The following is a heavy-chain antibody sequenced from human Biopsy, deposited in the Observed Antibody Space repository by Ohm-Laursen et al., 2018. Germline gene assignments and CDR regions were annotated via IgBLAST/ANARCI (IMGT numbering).Heavy chain of an antibody. D-gene: IGHD3-3*01. V-gene: IGHV1-69*06. J-gene: IGHJ5*02. CDR1: GATFSNYA. CDR2: INPMFGTA. Sequence: SSVKVSCKASGATFSNYAINWLRQAPGQGLEWMGGINPMFGTAKYAQRFQGRVTITADRSTSTADMELSSLRSDDTAVYYCARSFGVVINFEHNWFDPWGQGTLVTVSS. CDR3: ARSFGVVINFEHNWFDP.